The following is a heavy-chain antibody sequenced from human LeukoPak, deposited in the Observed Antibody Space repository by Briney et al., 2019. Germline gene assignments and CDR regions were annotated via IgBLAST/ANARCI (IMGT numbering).Heavy chain of an antibody. CDR2: TSGSGGST. Sequence: SGGSLRLSCAASGFTFSSYAMSWVRQAPGKGLEWVSATSGSGGSTYYADSVKGRFTISRDNSKNTLYLQMNSLRAEDTAVYYCANAPTTVTYYYYYGMDVWGQGTTVTVSS. CDR3: ANAPTTVTYYYYYGMDV. V-gene: IGHV3-23*01. J-gene: IGHJ6*02. CDR1: GFTFSSYA. D-gene: IGHD4-17*01.